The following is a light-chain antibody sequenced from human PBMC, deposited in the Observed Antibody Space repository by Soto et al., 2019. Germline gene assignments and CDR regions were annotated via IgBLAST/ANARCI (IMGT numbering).Light chain of an antibody. CDR1: NSDVGGYNY. CDR2: DVS. V-gene: IGLV2-14*01. CDR3: SSYTSSSTVV. J-gene: IGLJ2*01. Sequence: QSALTQPASVSGSPGQSITISCTGTNSDVGGYNYVSWYQQHPGKAPKLMIYDVSNRPSGVSNRFSGSKSGTTASLTISGLQAEDEADYYCSSYTSSSTVVFGGGTKLTVL.